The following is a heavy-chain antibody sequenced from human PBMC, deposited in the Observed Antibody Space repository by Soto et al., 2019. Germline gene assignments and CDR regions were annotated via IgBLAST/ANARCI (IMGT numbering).Heavy chain of an antibody. Sequence: SETLSLTCTVSGGSISSGDYYWSWIRQPPGKGLEWIGYIYYSGSTYYNPSLKSRVTISVDTSKNQFSLKLNSVTAADTAVYYCARGHTSSWYSFDYWGQGTLVTVSS. J-gene: IGHJ4*02. D-gene: IGHD6-13*01. V-gene: IGHV4-30-4*01. CDR3: ARGHTSSWYSFDY. CDR2: IYYSGST. CDR1: GGSISSGDYY.